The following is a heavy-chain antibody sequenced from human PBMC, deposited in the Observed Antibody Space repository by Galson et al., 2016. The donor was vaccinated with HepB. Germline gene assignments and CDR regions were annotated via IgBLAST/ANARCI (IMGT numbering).Heavy chain of an antibody. V-gene: IGHV2-5*02. Sequence: PALVKPTQTLTLTCVFSGFSLNATQMGVGWIRQSPGKALDWLALVYWDDDKRYRPSLKGRLTITKDTSKSQVVLTVTNMDPVDTGTYYCAHTIWGIGGVDYWGQGALVTVSS. CDR1: GFSLNATQMG. CDR3: AHTIWGIGGVDY. J-gene: IGHJ4*02. CDR2: VYWDDDK. D-gene: IGHD7-27*01.